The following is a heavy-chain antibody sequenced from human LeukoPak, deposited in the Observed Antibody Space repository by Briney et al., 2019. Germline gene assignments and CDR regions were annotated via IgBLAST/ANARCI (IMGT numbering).Heavy chain of an antibody. CDR1: GLAFSSYG. CDR2: IRYDGEKK. CDR3: ATTVLGRADWLDP. Sequence: GGSLRPSCVASGLAFSSYGMHWVRQPPGKGLEWVTFIRYDGEKKHYVDSVKGRFTISRGNSKNTLYLQINNLRPEDTAVYYCATTVLGRADWLDPWGLGTLVTVSS. D-gene: IGHD7-27*01. J-gene: IGHJ5*02. V-gene: IGHV3-30*02.